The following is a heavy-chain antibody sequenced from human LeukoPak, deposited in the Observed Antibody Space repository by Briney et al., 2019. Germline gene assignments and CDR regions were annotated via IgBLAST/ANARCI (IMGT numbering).Heavy chain of an antibody. V-gene: IGHV4-59*13. J-gene: IGHJ4*02. CDR3: ARVGWYYYDSSGYYRAYYFDY. CDR1: GGSISSYY. D-gene: IGHD3-22*01. Sequence: SETLSLTCTVSGGSISSYYWCWIRQPPGKGLEWIGYIYYSGSTNYNPSLKRRVTISVDTSKNHFSLKLSSVTAADTAVYYCARVGWYYYDSSGYYRAYYFDYWGQGTLVTVSS. CDR2: IYYSGST.